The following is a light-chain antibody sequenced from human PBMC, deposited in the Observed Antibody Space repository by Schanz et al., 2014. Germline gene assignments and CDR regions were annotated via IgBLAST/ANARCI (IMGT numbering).Light chain of an antibody. CDR1: QSVRTNY. CDR3: QQRTSWPLT. J-gene: IGKJ4*01. CDR2: GTS. Sequence: EIVLTQSPGTLSLSPGERAALSCRTSQSVRTNYLAWYQQKAGQAPRLIIYGTSNRATGIPDRFSGSGSGTEFTLTISSLEPEDFAVYYCQQRTSWPLTFGGGTKVEIK. V-gene: IGKV3D-20*02.